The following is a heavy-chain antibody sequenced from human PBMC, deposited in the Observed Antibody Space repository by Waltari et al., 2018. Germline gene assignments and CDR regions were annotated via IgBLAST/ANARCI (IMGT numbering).Heavy chain of an antibody. V-gene: IGHV3-23*01. CDR1: GFVFRTYG. CDR2: ISDSGGKT. Sequence: EVQLLESGGGLVQPGGSLRLSCAAAGFVFRTYGMNGVRQAQGKGLEWVAGISDSGGKTFYADSAKGRFTISRDNSQKTLYLQMNGLGVDDTAVYFCAKERLTVATESFDSWGQGTLVTVSS. J-gene: IGHJ4*02. D-gene: IGHD4-17*01. CDR3: AKERLTVATESFDS.